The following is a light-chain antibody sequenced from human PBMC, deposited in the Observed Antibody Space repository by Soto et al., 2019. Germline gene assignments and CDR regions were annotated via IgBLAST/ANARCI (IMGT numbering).Light chain of an antibody. CDR3: QQYGSYPLT. V-gene: IGKV3-20*01. J-gene: IGKJ1*01. CDR1: QSVSSSY. CDR2: GAS. Sequence: EIVLTQSPGTLSSSPGERATLSCRASQSVSSSYFAWYQQKPGQAPSLLIYGASSRETGIPDRFRGSGSRTDFTLTISRLEPEDFAVYYCQQYGSYPLTFGQGTKVEIK.